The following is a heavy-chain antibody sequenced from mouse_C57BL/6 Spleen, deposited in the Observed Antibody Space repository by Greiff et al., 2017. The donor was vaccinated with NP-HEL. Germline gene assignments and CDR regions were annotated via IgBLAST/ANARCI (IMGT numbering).Heavy chain of an antibody. CDR1: GYSFTDYN. D-gene: IGHD6-1*01. J-gene: IGHJ4*01. CDR2: INPNYGTT. V-gene: IGHV1-39*01. CDR3: AGKAAGAMDY. Sequence: VQLKESGPELVKPGASVKISCKASGYSFTDYNMYWVKQSNGKSLEWIGVINPNYGTTSYNQKFQGKATLTVDQSSSTAYMQLNSLTSEDSAVYYCAGKAAGAMDYWGQGTSVTVSS.